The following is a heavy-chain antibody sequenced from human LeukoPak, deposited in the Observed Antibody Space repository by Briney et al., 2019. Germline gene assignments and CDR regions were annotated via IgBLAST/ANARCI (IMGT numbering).Heavy chain of an antibody. Sequence: PSETLSLTCTVSDRSVSRYYWNWIRQPAGKGLEWIGRIYTSGSTNYNPSLKSRVSMSVDTSKNQCSLKLSSVTAADTAVYYCASSGSSWYENWLDPWGPGTLVTVSS. D-gene: IGHD6-13*01. V-gene: IGHV4-4*07. CDR2: IYTSGST. CDR1: DRSVSRYY. CDR3: ASSGSSWYENWLDP. J-gene: IGHJ5*02.